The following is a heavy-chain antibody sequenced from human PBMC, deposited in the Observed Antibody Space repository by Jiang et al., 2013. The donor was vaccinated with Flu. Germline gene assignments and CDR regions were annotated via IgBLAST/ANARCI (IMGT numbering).Heavy chain of an antibody. D-gene: IGHD5-18*01. J-gene: IGHJ6*02. Sequence: GPGLVKPSETLSLTCTVSGGSVSSGSYYWSWIRQPPGKGLEWIGYIYYSGSTNYNPSLKSRVTISVDTSKNQFSLKLSSVTAADTAVYYCARGPVDTAMVTMEYYYYGMDVWGQGTTVTVSS. CDR1: GGSVSSGSYY. CDR3: ARGPVDTAMVTMEYYYYGMDV. CDR2: IYYSGST. V-gene: IGHV4-61*01.